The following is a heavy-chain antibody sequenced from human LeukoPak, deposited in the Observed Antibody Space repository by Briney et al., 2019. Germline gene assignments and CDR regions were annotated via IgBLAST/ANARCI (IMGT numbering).Heavy chain of an antibody. CDR1: GGSFSGYY. V-gene: IGHV4-34*01. D-gene: IGHD1-26*01. J-gene: IGHJ4*02. CDR2: INHRGST. CDR3: ARARGWELSYYFDY. Sequence: SETLSLTCTIYGGSFSGYYWSWVRQPPGKGLEWIGEINHRGSTNSKPSLKSRLTISVDTSKTQFSLKLRSVTAADTAVYYCARARGWELSYYFDYWGQGTLVTVSS.